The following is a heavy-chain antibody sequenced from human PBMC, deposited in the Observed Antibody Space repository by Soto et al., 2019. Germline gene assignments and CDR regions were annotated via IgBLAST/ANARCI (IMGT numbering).Heavy chain of an antibody. CDR2: ISYDGSNK. CDR1: GFTFSSYG. V-gene: IGHV3-30*18. D-gene: IGHD7-27*01. Sequence: QVQLVESGEGVVQPGRSLRLSSAASGFTFSSYGMHWVRKAPGKGLEWVAVISYDGSNKYYADSVKGRFTISRDNSKNTLYLQMNSLRPEDTAVYYCAKDANWNWFEPWGQGTLVIVSS. J-gene: IGHJ5*02. CDR3: AKDANWNWFEP.